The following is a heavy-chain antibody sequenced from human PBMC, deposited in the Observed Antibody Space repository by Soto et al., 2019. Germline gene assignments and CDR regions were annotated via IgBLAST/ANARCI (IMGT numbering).Heavy chain of an antibody. D-gene: IGHD3-22*01. CDR2: ISGSGDRI. J-gene: IGHJ5*02. Sequence: GGSLRLSCVASGFTFSSYAISWVRQAPGKGLEWVSVISGSGDRIYYADSVKGRFTISRDNSKNRLHLQMYSLRADDTAVYYCAKDSSTYYYDSSGYPYNWFDPWGQGTLVTVSS. CDR3: AKDSSTYYYDSSGYPYNWFDP. V-gene: IGHV3-23*01. CDR1: GFTFSSYA.